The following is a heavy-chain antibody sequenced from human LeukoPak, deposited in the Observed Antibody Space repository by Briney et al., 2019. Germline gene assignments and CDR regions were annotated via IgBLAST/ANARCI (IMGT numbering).Heavy chain of an antibody. D-gene: IGHD2-15*01. V-gene: IGHV3-7*01. CDR1: GFTFSNYW. CDR3: ARVSRRSGGSCYSY. CDR2: IKQDGSEK. Sequence: GGSLRLSCAASGFTFSNYWMSWVRQAPGKGLEWVANIKQDGSEKYYVDSVKGRFTISRDNAKNSLYLQMNSLRAEDTAVYYCARVSRRSGGSCYSYWGQGTLVTVSS. J-gene: IGHJ4*02.